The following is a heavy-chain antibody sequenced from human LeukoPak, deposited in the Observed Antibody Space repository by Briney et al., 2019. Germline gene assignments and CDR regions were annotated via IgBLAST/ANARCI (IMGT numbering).Heavy chain of an antibody. V-gene: IGHV4-34*01. Sequence: GSLRLSCAASGFTVSSNYMSWVRQPPGKGLEWIGEINHSGSTNYNPSLKSRVTISVDTSKNQFSLKLSSVTAADTAVYYCARAGSGWPFDYWGQGTLVTVSS. J-gene: IGHJ4*02. CDR2: INHSGST. CDR1: GFTVSSNY. D-gene: IGHD6-19*01. CDR3: ARAGSGWPFDY.